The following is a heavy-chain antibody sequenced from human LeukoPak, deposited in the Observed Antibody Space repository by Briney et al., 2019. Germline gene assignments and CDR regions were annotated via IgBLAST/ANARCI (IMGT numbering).Heavy chain of an antibody. V-gene: IGHV1-46*01. Sequence: GASVKVSCNASGYSFTGYYMHWVRQAPGQGLEWMGIINPTSGSTTYAQKFQGRVTMTRDTSTSTVYMELSSLRSEDTALYYCARDTSYGAYTDYWGQGTLVTVSS. CDR2: INPTSGST. CDR1: GYSFTGYY. CDR3: ARDTSYGAYTDY. J-gene: IGHJ4*02. D-gene: IGHD4-17*01.